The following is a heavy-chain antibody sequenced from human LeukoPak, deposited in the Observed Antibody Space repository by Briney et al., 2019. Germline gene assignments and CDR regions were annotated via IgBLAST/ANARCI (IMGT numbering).Heavy chain of an antibody. Sequence: SETLSLTCTVSGASISSTSYYWGWIRQPPGKGLEWIGFIFYSGTTNYNPSLKSRVTISVDTSKNQFSLKLSSVTAADTAFYYCARQMGHDLTEFDSWGQGTLVTVSS. J-gene: IGHJ4*02. D-gene: IGHD1-1*01. CDR2: IFYSGTT. CDR3: ARQMGHDLTEFDS. V-gene: IGHV4-61*05. CDR1: GASISSTSYY.